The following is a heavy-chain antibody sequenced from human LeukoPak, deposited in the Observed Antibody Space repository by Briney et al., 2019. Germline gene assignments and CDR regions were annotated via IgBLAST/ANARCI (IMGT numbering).Heavy chain of an antibody. J-gene: IGHJ4*02. Sequence: GSVKVSCKASGYTFTSYDITWVRQAPGQGLEWMGWMSPNSGNTGYAQKFQGRVTMTRNPSITTAYMELSSLTSEDTAVYYCARETTIPPYYFDYWGLGSQVTVSP. V-gene: IGHV1-8*01. D-gene: IGHD3-9*01. CDR2: MSPNSGNT. CDR3: ARETTIPPYYFDY. CDR1: GYTFTSYD.